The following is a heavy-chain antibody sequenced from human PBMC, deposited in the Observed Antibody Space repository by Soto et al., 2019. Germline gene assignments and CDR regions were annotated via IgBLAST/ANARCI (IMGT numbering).Heavy chain of an antibody. J-gene: IGHJ5*02. D-gene: IGHD2-15*01. Sequence: GASVKVSCKASGYTFTGYYMHWVRQAPGQGLEWMGWINPNSGGTDYAQKFQGRVTMTRDTSISTAYMELSRLRSDDTAVYYCARELLGYCSGGSCPNWFDPWGQGTLVTVSS. V-gene: IGHV1-2*02. CDR1: GYTFTGYY. CDR2: INPNSGGT. CDR3: ARELLGYCSGGSCPNWFDP.